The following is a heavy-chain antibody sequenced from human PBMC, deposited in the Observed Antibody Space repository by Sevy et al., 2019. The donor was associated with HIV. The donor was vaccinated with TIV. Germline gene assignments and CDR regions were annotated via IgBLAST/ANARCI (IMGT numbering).Heavy chain of an antibody. J-gene: IGHJ5*02. CDR3: ARDGGNWNHPPT. Sequence: GGSLRLSCAASGFTFSSYSMNWVRQAPGKGLEWVSSISSSSYIYYADSVKGRFTISRDNAKNSLYLQMNSLRAEDTAVYYCARDGGNWNHPPTWGQGTLVTVSS. CDR1: GFTFSSYS. V-gene: IGHV3-21*01. CDR2: ISSSSYI. D-gene: IGHD1-20*01.